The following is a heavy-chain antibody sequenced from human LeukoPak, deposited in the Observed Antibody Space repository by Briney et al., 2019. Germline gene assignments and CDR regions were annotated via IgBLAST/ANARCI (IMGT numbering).Heavy chain of an antibody. V-gene: IGHV4-4*02. Sequence: SETLSLPCAVSGASITSNHWWSWARQAPGEGLEWIGEIYHGGPITYNPSLKSRVTMSVDKSKSEFSLSLRSVTAADTAVYYCATYLFGDYGYYYFDYWGPGTLVTVSA. D-gene: IGHD4/OR15-4a*01. CDR2: IYHGGPI. CDR3: ATYLFGDYGYYYFDY. CDR1: GASITSNHW. J-gene: IGHJ4*02.